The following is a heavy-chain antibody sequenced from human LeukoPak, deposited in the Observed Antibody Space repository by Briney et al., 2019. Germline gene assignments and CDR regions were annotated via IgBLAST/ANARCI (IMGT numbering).Heavy chain of an antibody. V-gene: IGHV3-23*01. CDR1: GFSVSSNY. J-gene: IGHJ4*02. Sequence: GGSLRLSCAASGFSVSSNYMSWVRQAPGKGLEWVSTISGSGGSTYYADSVKGRFTISRDNSKDTVYLQLNSLRAEDTAVYYCAKDSRSLPYCFDFWGQGTLVTVSS. CDR3: AKDSRSLPYCFDF. CDR2: ISGSGGST.